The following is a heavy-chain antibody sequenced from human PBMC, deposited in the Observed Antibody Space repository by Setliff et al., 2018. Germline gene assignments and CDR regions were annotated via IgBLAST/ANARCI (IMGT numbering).Heavy chain of an antibody. CDR1: GGSISSGSYY. CDR2: VYTTGGS. V-gene: IGHV4-61*02. Sequence: SETLSLTCTVSGGSISSGSYYWSWIRHPAGKGLEWIGRVYTTGGSDYNPFLKSRVSISLDTSNNQFSLKLISVTSADTAVYYCARANKKLDYYYYYYMDVWGKGTTVTVSS. D-gene: IGHD1-1*01. CDR3: ARANKKLDYYYYYYMDV. J-gene: IGHJ6*03.